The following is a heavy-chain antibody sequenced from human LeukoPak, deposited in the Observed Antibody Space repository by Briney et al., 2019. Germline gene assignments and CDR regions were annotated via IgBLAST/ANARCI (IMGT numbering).Heavy chain of an antibody. Sequence: GESLKISCKGSGYSFTSYWIGWVRQMPGKGLEWMGIIYPGDSDTRYSPSFQGQVTISADKSISTAYLQWSSLKASDTAMYYCARLLVDGDYGNNLKEGLDYWGQGTLVTVSS. CDR1: GYSFTSYW. CDR3: ARLLVDGDYGNNLKEGLDY. CDR2: IYPGDSDT. J-gene: IGHJ4*02. V-gene: IGHV5-51*01. D-gene: IGHD4-17*01.